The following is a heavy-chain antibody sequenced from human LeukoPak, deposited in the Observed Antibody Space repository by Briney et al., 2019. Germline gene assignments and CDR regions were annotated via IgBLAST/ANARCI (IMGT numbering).Heavy chain of an antibody. CDR3: AKVHGTLTVESPFDY. J-gene: IGHJ4*02. CDR2: ISGSGGST. Sequence: PGGSLRLSCAASGFTVSSNYMSWVRQAPGKGLEWVSVISGSGGSTYYADSVKGRFTISRDNSKNTLYLQMHSLRADDTAVYYCAKVHGTLTVESPFDYWGQGTLVTVSS. V-gene: IGHV3-23*01. CDR1: GFTVSSNY. D-gene: IGHD4-23*01.